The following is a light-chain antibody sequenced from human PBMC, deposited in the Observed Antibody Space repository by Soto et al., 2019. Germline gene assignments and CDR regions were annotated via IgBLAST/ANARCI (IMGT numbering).Light chain of an antibody. CDR2: EVT. CDR1: SSDVGGYNY. J-gene: IGLJ2*01. V-gene: IGLV2-14*01. CDR3: SSLTTSGTVI. Sequence: QSVLTQPASVSGSPGQSITISCTGTSSDVGGYNYVSWYQHHPGKAPKLMIYEVTNRPSGVSNRFSGSKSGNTASLAISGLQAEDEADYYCSSLTTSGTVIFGGGTQLTVL.